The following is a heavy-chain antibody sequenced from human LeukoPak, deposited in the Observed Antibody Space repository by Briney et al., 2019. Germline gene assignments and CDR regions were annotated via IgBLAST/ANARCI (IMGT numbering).Heavy chain of an antibody. CDR3: AKQSTVADY. CDR2: ISYDGSNK. V-gene: IGHV3-30*18. D-gene: IGHD1-26*01. Sequence: GGSLRLSCAASGFTFSSCVMHWVCQAPGKGLEWVAVISYDGSNKYYADSVKGRFTISRDNSKNTLYLEMNSLRDEDTAVYYCAKQSTVADYWGQVTLVTVSS. J-gene: IGHJ4*02. CDR1: GFTFSSCV.